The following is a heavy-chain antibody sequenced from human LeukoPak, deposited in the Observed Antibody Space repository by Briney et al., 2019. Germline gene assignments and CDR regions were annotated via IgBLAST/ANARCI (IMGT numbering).Heavy chain of an antibody. CDR2: INPNSGGT. V-gene: IGHV1-2*02. Sequence: ASVKVSCKASGYTFTGYYMHWVRQAPGQGLEWMGWINPNSGGTNYAQKFQGRVTMTRDTSISTAYMELSRLRSDDTAVYYCARASGVVVTSAFDIWGQGTMVTASS. D-gene: IGHD3-22*01. CDR3: ARASGVVVTSAFDI. J-gene: IGHJ3*02. CDR1: GYTFTGYY.